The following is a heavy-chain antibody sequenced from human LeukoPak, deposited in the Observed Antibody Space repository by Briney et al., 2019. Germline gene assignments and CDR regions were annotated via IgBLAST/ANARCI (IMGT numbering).Heavy chain of an antibody. Sequence: GGSLRLSCSASGFTFSSYAMHWVRQAPGKGLEYVSAISSNGGSTYYADSVKGRFTISRDNSKNTLYLQMNSLRAEDTAVYYCAREQWLATYNWFDPWGQGTLVTVSS. CDR3: AREQWLATYNWFDP. V-gene: IGHV3-64*04. CDR2: ISSNGGST. D-gene: IGHD6-19*01. J-gene: IGHJ5*02. CDR1: GFTFSSYA.